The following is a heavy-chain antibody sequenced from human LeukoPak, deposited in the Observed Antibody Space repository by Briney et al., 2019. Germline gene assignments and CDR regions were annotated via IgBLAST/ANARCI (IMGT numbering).Heavy chain of an antibody. CDR1: GYTLTTYD. D-gene: IGHD4-23*01. Sequence: ASVKVSRKASGYTLTTYDYCLVRLAPAQGMEWGEWMNPNSGKTGYAQKLQDRLTIPRNTSISTAYMELNSLGCEDAAVYYCARETPSRYFDYWGQGTLVTVSS. CDR3: ARETPSRYFDY. J-gene: IGHJ4*02. V-gene: IGHV1-8*01. CDR2: MNPNSGKT.